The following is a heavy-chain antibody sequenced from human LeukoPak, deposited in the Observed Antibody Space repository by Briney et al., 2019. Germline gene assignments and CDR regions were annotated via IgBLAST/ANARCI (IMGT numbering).Heavy chain of an antibody. Sequence: ASVKVSCKASGYTFTSYDINWVRQATGQGLEWMGWMNPNSGNTGYAQNFQGSVTMTRNTSISPAYMELSSLRSEDTAVYYCARQGTKHYYYYYGMDVWGQGTTVTVSS. CDR1: GYTFTSYD. CDR2: MNPNSGNT. J-gene: IGHJ6*02. CDR3: ARQGTKHYYYYYGMDV. V-gene: IGHV1-8*01.